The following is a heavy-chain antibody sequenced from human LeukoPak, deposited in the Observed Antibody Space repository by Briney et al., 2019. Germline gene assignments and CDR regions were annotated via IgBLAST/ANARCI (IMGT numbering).Heavy chain of an antibody. Sequence: SETLSLTCTVSGGSMNSYSWSWIRQPPGKGLEWIANIYYSGSTNYNPSLKSRATISLDTSKNQFSLRLSSVTAADTAVYYCARGTWEPFPLDAFDIWGQGTMVTVSS. J-gene: IGHJ3*02. CDR3: ARGTWEPFPLDAFDI. V-gene: IGHV4-59*01. CDR1: GGSMNSYS. D-gene: IGHD1-26*01. CDR2: IYYSGST.